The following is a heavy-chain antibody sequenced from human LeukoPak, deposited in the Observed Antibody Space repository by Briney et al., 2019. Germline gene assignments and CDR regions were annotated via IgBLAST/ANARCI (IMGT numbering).Heavy chain of an antibody. Sequence: SVKVSCKASGGTFSSYAISWVRQAPGQGLEWMERIIPILGIANYAQKFQGRVTITADKSTSTAYMELSSLRSEDTAVYYCARERTYYYYGMDVWGQGTTVTVSS. CDR2: IIPILGIA. V-gene: IGHV1-69*04. CDR3: ARERTYYYYGMDV. J-gene: IGHJ6*02. CDR1: GGTFSSYA.